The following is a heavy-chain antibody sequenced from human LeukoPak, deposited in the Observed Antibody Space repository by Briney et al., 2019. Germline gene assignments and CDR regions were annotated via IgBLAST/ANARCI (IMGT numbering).Heavy chain of an antibody. CDR2: IRYDGSNK. CDR3: AKDRALAARPLVDY. J-gene: IGHJ4*02. D-gene: IGHD6-6*01. Sequence: PGGSLRLSCAASGFTFSSYGMHWVRQAPGKGLGWVAFIRYDGSNKYYADSVKGRFTISRDNSKNTLYLQMNSLRAEDTAVYYCAKDRALAARPLVDYWGQGTLVTVSS. CDR1: GFTFSSYG. V-gene: IGHV3-30*02.